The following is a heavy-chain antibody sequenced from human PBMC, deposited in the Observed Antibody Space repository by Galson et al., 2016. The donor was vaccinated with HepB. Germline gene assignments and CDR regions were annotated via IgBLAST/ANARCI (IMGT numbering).Heavy chain of an antibody. CDR2: INPNNGAT. CDR1: GYTFTGYY. Sequence: SVKVSCKASGYTFTGYYMHWVRQAPGQGLEWMGWINPNNGATNYAQKFQGWVTMTRDTSISTGYMELNRLTSEDTAVYYCARAPVYSGSANWFDPWGQGTLVTGSS. J-gene: IGHJ5*02. V-gene: IGHV1-2*04. CDR3: ARAPVYSGSANWFDP. D-gene: IGHD1-26*01.